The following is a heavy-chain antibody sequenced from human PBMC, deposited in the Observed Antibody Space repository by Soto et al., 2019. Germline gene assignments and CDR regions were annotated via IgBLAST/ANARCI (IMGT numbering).Heavy chain of an antibody. V-gene: IGHV3-30*18. CDR3: AKGGRQWLVTSDFNY. CDR1: GFTFSDYA. Sequence: VQLVESGGGVVQTGRSLRLSCAASGFTFSDYAIHWVRQAPVKGLEWVAVVSHDGRNTHYADSVKGRFTISRDSSKNTVSLEMTSLRAEDTDVYYCAKGGRQWLVTSDFNYWGQGALVTVAS. D-gene: IGHD6-19*01. J-gene: IGHJ4*02. CDR2: VSHDGRNT.